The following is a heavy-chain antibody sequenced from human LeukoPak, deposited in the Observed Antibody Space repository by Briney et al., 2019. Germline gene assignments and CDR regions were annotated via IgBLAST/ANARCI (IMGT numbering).Heavy chain of an antibody. CDR1: GFIFSGNS. CDR2: ISYDGSNK. Sequence: PGGSLRLSCAASGFIFSGNSMHWVRQAPGKGLEWVAVISYDGSNKYYADSVRGRFTISRDTSKKTLYLQMNSLRAEDTALYYCAKQNNFDTSGLDYWGQGTLVTVSS. J-gene: IGHJ4*02. CDR3: AKQNNFDTSGLDY. V-gene: IGHV3-30*04. D-gene: IGHD3-22*01.